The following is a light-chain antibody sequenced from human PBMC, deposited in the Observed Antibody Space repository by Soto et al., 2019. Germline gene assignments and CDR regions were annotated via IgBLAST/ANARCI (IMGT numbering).Light chain of an antibody. CDR3: CSYAGSNTMI. CDR2: EVT. V-gene: IGLV2-23*02. CDR1: SSNVGSYNL. Sequence: QSVLTQPASVSGSPGQSITISCTGTSSNVGSYNLVSWYQQHPGEAPKLIIYEVTKRPSGVSNRFSGSKPANTASLAISGLQPEDAADYYCCSYAGSNTMIFGGGTKVTVL. J-gene: IGLJ2*01.